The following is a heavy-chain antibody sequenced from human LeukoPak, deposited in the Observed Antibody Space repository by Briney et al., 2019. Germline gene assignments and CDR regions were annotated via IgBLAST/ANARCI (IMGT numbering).Heavy chain of an antibody. CDR2: IGPKSADT. V-gene: IGHV1-2*02. Sequence: ASVKVSCKASGYTFTDYYIHWVRPAPGQGLEWMTYIGPKSADTHYAQKFQGRVTMTLDTSISTAYMELKWLTADDTAVYYCARDGVAGRSDASDLWGQGTMVTVSS. D-gene: IGHD6-19*01. CDR3: ARDGVAGRSDASDL. J-gene: IGHJ3*01. CDR1: GYTFTDYY.